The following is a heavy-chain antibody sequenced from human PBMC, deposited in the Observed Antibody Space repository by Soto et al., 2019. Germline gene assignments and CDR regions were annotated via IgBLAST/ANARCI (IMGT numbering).Heavy chain of an antibody. CDR2: IKTKPDDGTI. J-gene: IGHJ4*02. V-gene: IGHV3-15*01. CDR3: TTSNLGVDF. Sequence: GGSLRLSCAASGITFSNYATRWVRQAPGKGLEWVGRIKTKPDDGTIDYAAPVRGRFTISRDDSKNTLYLQMTSLTPDDTGVYYCTTSNLGVDFWGPGTLVTVSS. D-gene: IGHD1-1*01. CDR1: GITFSNYA.